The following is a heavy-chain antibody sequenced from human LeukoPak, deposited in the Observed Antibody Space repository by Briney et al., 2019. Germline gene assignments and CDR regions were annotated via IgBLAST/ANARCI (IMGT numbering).Heavy chain of an antibody. J-gene: IGHJ4*02. V-gene: IGHV3-30-3*01. CDR1: GFTFSSYA. Sequence: PGGSLRLSCAASGFTFSSYAMHWVRQAPGKGLEWVAVISYDGSNKYYADSVKGRFTISRDNSKNTLYLQMNSLRAEDTAVYYCARVGKSIAAAGFDHWGQGTLVTVSS. CDR2: ISYDGSNK. CDR3: ARVGKSIAAAGFDH. D-gene: IGHD6-13*01.